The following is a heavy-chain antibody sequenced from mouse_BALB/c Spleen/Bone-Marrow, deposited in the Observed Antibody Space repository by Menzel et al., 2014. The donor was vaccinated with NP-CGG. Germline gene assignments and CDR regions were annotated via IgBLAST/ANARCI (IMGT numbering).Heavy chain of an antibody. CDR2: IHPNSGNT. J-gene: IGHJ1*01. Sequence: VQLQQSGSVLVRPGASVKLSCKASGYTFTSSWMHWAKQRPGQGLEWIGEIHPNSGNTNYNEKFKGKATLTVDTSSSTAYVDLSSLTSGDSAVYYCAREKIYGNYLWYFDVWGAGTTVTVSS. CDR3: AREKIYGNYLWYFDV. D-gene: IGHD2-1*01. V-gene: IGHV1S130*01. CDR1: GYTFTSSW.